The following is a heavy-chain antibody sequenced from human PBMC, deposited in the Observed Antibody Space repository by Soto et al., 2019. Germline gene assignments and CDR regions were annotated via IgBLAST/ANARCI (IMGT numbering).Heavy chain of an antibody. CDR3: ARERYGDYGRGVFDI. Sequence: PSQTLSLTCAISGDNVSSNSVAWNWIRQSPSRGLEWLGRTYYRSKWYNDYAVSVKSRITINPDTSKNQFSLQLNSVTPDDTAVYYCARERYGDYGRGVFDIWGKGTMVTVSS. V-gene: IGHV6-1*01. J-gene: IGHJ3*02. D-gene: IGHD4-17*01. CDR1: GDNVSSNSVA. CDR2: TYYRSKWYN.